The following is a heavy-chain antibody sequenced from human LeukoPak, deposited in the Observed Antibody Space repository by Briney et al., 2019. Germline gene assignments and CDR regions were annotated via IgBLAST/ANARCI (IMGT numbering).Heavy chain of an antibody. CDR2: FDPEDGET. Sequence: RASVTVSCTVSGYTLTELSMHWVRQAPGKGLEWMGSFDPEDGETIYAQKFQGRVTMTEDTSTDTAYMELISLKYEDTAVYYCAAAAGPPSGSYSDYWGQGTLVTVSS. V-gene: IGHV1-24*01. J-gene: IGHJ4*02. CDR3: AAAAGPPSGSYSDY. D-gene: IGHD3-10*01. CDR1: GYTLTELS.